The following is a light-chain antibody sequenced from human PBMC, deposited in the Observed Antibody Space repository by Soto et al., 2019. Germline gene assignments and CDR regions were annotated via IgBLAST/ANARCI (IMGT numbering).Light chain of an antibody. Sequence: EIVLTQSPATLSLSPGERATLSCRASQSFSSYLAWYQQKPGQATRLLIYDASKRATGIPARFSGRGSRTDFTLTISSLEPEDFAVYYCQQRSNWPPVITFGQGTRLEIK. J-gene: IGKJ5*01. CDR3: QQRSNWPPVIT. V-gene: IGKV3-11*01. CDR2: DAS. CDR1: QSFSSY.